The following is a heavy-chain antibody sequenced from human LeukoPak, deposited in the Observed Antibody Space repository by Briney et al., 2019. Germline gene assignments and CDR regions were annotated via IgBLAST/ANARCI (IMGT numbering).Heavy chain of an antibody. CDR3: AKEDWWLQSDY. Sequence: GGSLRLSCAVSGFTFSNYWMSWVRQAPGKGLEWVANIKQDGSDKDYVESLKGRFAISRDNAEKSVYLQMNSLRAEDTAVYYCAKEDWWLQSDYWGQGTLVTVSS. CDR1: GFTFSNYW. J-gene: IGHJ4*02. D-gene: IGHD5-24*01. CDR2: IKQDGSDK. V-gene: IGHV3-7*03.